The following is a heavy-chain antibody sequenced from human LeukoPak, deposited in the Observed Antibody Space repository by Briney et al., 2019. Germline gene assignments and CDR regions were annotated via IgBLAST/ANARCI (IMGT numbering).Heavy chain of an antibody. J-gene: IGHJ4*02. CDR1: GYTFTGYY. CDR2: INPNNGAT. V-gene: IGHV1-2*06. D-gene: IGHD6-13*01. CDR3: ARVGAAAGDY. Sequence: ASVKVSCKASGYTFTGYYMHWVRQAPGQGLEWMGRINPNNGATNYAQKLQGRVTITGDTSISTAYMELSSLRSEDTAVYYCARVGAAAGDYWGQGTLVTVSS.